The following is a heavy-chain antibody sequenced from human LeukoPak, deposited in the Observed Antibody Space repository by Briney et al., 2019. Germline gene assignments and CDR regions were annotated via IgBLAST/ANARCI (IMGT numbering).Heavy chain of an antibody. V-gene: IGHV1-69*05. J-gene: IGHJ6*03. Sequence: SVKVSCKASGGTFSSYAISWVRQAPGQGLEWMGGIIPIFGTANYAQKFQGRVTITTDESTSTAYMELSSLRSEDTAVYYCARVPGPGYYMDVWGKGTTVTVSS. CDR2: IIPIFGTA. D-gene: IGHD3-10*01. CDR3: ARVPGPGYYMDV. CDR1: GGTFSSYA.